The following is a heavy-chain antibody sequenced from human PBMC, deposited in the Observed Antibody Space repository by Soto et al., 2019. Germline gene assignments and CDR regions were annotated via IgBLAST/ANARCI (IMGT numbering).Heavy chain of an antibody. V-gene: IGHV3-48*02. CDR1: GFTFSSYS. Sequence: EVQLVESGGGLVQPGGSLRLSCAASGFTFSSYSMNWVRQAPGKGLEWVSYISSSSSTIYYADSVKGRFTISRDNAKNSLYLQMTSLGDEDTAVYYWARDRYDSSGYEAPFDYWGQGTLVTVSS. CDR3: ARDRYDSSGYEAPFDY. D-gene: IGHD3-22*01. J-gene: IGHJ4*02. CDR2: ISSSSSTI.